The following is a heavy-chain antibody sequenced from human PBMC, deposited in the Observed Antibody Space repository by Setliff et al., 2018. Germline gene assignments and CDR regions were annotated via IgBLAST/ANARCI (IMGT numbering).Heavy chain of an antibody. D-gene: IGHD2-15*01. CDR2: ISGSGSSA. CDR1: GFTFSSYA. J-gene: IGHJ4*02. CDR3: AKDRYCGGGSCLKDFEY. Sequence: GGSLRLSCAASGFTFSSYAMSWVRQAPGKGLEWVSAISGSGSSAYYADSVKGRFTISRDNPKNTLFLQMNSLRAEDTAVYYCAKDRYCGGGSCLKDFEYWGQGTLVTVPS. V-gene: IGHV3-23*01.